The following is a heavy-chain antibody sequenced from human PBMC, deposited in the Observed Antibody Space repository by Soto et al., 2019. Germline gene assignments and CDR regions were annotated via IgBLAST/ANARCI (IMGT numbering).Heavy chain of an antibody. CDR2: IYYSGTT. D-gene: IGHD2-2*01. Sequence: LSLHCTVPVGSTRGCGYDWSWDLHFPGKGLEWIGYIYYSGTTYYNPSLKSRLTISVETSKNQFSLKLSSVTVADTAVYYCARDGSSIANWIDPWGQGTLVTVSS. CDR1: VGSTRGCGYD. J-gene: IGHJ5*02. V-gene: IGHV4-31*03. CDR3: ARDGSSIANWIDP.